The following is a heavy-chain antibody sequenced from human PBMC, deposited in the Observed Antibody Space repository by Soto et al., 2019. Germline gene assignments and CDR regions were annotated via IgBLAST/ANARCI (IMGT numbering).Heavy chain of an antibody. CDR2: IYYSGST. D-gene: IGHD6-6*01. J-gene: IGHJ4*02. CDR3: ARSAIAARGNYFDY. V-gene: IGHV4-39*01. CDR1: GGSIISSSYC. Sequence: PLETLSHTCTVSGGSIISSSYCWGWIRKPPGKGLEWIGSIYYSGSTYYNPSLKSRVTISVDTSKNQFTLKLSSVTAADTAVYYCARSAIAARGNYFDYWGQGTLVTVSS.